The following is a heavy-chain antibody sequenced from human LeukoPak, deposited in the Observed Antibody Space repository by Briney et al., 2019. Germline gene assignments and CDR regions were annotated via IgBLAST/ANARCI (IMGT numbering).Heavy chain of an antibody. V-gene: IGHV3-30*03. Sequence: PGGSLRLSCAASGFTFSSYGMHWVRQAPGKGLEWVAVISYDGSNKYYADSVEGRFTISRDNSKNTLYLQMNSLRAEDTAVYYCASVGVAGGVYFDYWGQGTLVTVSS. CDR3: ASVGVAGGVYFDY. CDR2: ISYDGSNK. J-gene: IGHJ4*02. CDR1: GFTFSSYG. D-gene: IGHD6-19*01.